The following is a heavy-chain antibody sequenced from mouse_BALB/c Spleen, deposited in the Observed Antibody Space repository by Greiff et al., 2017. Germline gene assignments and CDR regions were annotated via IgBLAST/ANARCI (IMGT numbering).Heavy chain of an antibody. D-gene: IGHD1-1*02. CDR1: GYAFSSYW. CDR2: IYPGDGDT. J-gene: IGHJ3*01. V-gene: IGHV1-80*01. Sequence: QVQLKQSGAELVRPGSSVKISCKASGYAFSSYWMNWVKQRPGQGLEWIGQIYPGDGDTNYNGKFKGKATLTVDKSSSTAYMQLSSLTSEDSAVYYCARGGYGGAYWGQGTLVTVSA. CDR3: ARGGYGGAY.